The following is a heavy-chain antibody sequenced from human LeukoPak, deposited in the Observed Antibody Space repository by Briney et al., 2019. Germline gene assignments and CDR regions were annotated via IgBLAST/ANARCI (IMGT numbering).Heavy chain of an antibody. D-gene: IGHD6-19*01. CDR2: INHSGST. V-gene: IGHV4-34*01. Sequence: SETLSLTCAVYGGSFSGYYWSWIRQPPGKGLEWIGEINHSGSTYYNPSLKSRVTISVDRSKNQFSLKLSSVTAADTAVYYCARVQWLVRYNWFDPWGQGTLVTVSS. CDR3: ARVQWLVRYNWFDP. CDR1: GGSFSGYY. J-gene: IGHJ5*02.